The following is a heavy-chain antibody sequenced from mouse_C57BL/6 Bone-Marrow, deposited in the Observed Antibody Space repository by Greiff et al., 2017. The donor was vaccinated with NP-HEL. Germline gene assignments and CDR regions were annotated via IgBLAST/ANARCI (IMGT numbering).Heavy chain of an antibody. CDR3: AREGGYYGSPFAY. CDR2: ISSDGSN. Sequence: EVHLVESGPGLVKPSQSLSLTCSVTGYSITSGYYWNWIRQLPGNKLEWMGYISSDGSNNYNPSLKNRISIVSDSSKNQFFLKLNSVTTEDTATYYCAREGGYYGSPFAYWGQGTLVTVSA. J-gene: IGHJ3*01. D-gene: IGHD1-1*01. V-gene: IGHV3-6*01. CDR1: GYSITSGYY.